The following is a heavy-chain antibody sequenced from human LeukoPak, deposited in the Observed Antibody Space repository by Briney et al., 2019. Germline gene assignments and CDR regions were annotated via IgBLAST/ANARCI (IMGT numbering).Heavy chain of an antibody. CDR3: ASQERGSGSYGRRGYYYYMDV. CDR1: GYTFTSYY. D-gene: IGHD3-10*01. Sequence: GASVKVSCKASGYTFTSYYMHWMRQAPGQGLEWMGIINPSGGSTSYAQKFQGRVTMTRDTSTSTVYMELSSLRSEDTAVYYCASQERGSGSYGRRGYYYYMDVWGKGTTVTVSS. CDR2: INPSGGST. J-gene: IGHJ6*03. V-gene: IGHV1-46*03.